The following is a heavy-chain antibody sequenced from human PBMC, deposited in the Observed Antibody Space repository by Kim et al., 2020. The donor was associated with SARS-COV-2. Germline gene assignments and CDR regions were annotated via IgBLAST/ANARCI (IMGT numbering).Heavy chain of an antibody. Sequence: GGSLRLSCAASGFTFSSYSMNWVRQAPGKGLEWVSSISSSSYIYYADSVKGRFTISRDNAKNSLYLQMNSLRAEDTAVYYCARYGGDYDETSWFDPWGQGTLVTVSS. D-gene: IGHD3-16*01. J-gene: IGHJ5*02. CDR1: GFTFSSYS. V-gene: IGHV3-21*01. CDR3: ARYGGDYDETSWFDP. CDR2: ISSSSYI.